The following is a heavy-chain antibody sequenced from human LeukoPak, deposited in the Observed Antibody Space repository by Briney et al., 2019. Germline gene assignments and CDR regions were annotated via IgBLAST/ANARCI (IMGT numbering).Heavy chain of an antibody. D-gene: IGHD5-18*01. CDR3: ARGGREYSYGYRVRGMDG. J-gene: IGHJ6*02. CDR1: GVSFSGYY. V-gene: IGHV4-34*01. CDR2: INHSGST. Sequence: SETLSLTCAAYGVSFSGYYWSWIRQPPGKGLEWIGEINHSGSTNYNPSLKSRVTISVDTSNTQFSLKLSSVTAADTAVYYCARGGREYSYGYRVRGMDGWGQGPRSPSP.